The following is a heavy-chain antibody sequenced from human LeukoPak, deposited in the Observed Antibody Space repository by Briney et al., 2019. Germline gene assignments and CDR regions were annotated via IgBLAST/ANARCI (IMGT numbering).Heavy chain of an antibody. J-gene: IGHJ5*02. CDR3: ARSPSNVVLGPNNWFDP. CDR1: GGSISSYY. D-gene: IGHD2-21*01. Sequence: PSETLSLTCTVSGGSISSYYWSWIRQPPGKGLEWIGHIYYSGSTNYSPSLKSRVIISVDTSKNQFSLKLSSVTAADTAFYYCARSPSNVVLGPNNWFDPWGQGTLVTVSS. V-gene: IGHV4-59*01. CDR2: IYYSGST.